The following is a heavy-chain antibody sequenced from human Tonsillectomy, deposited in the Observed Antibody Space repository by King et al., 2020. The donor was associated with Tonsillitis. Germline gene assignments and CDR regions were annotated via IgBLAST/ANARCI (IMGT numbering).Heavy chain of an antibody. CDR3: GSREDSWYMDV. CDR1: GGTFSTYA. J-gene: IGHJ6*03. Sequence: QGQLVQSGAEVKKPGSSVKVSCKASGGTFSTYAISWVRQAPGQGLEWMGGIIPIIGTANYAQKFQGRVTITADESTSTAYMELNSLRFDDTAVYYCGSREDSWYMDVWGKGTTVTVSS. D-gene: IGHD2-15*01. CDR2: IIPIIGTA. V-gene: IGHV1-69*01.